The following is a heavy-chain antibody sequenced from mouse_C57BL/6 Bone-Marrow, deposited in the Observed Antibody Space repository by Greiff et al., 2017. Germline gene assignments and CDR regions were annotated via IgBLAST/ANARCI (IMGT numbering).Heavy chain of an antibody. D-gene: IGHD3-2*02. J-gene: IGHJ2*01. Sequence: QVQLQQPGAELVKPGASVKMSCKASGYTFTSYWITWVKQRPGQGLEWIGDIYPGSGSTNYNEKFKSKATLTVDTSSSTAYMQLSSLTSEDSAVXYCAIDSSVSREIFFDYWGQGTTLTVSS. CDR3: AIDSSVSREIFFDY. V-gene: IGHV1-55*01. CDR2: IYPGSGST. CDR1: GYTFTSYW.